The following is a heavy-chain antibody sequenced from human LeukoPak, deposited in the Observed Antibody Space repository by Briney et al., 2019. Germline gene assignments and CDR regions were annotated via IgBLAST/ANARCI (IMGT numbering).Heavy chain of an antibody. CDR1: GFIVSNNY. J-gene: IGHJ4*02. D-gene: IGHD3-22*01. CDR2: IYSGGGT. CDR3: ARGCYYERSGYCPFDY. Sequence: GGSLRLSCAASGFIVSNNYMNWVRQAPGKGLEGVSIIYSGGGTYYADSVKGRFTISRDNSKNTLYLQMNSLRADHTAVYYCARGCYYERSGYCPFDYWGPGTLVTVSS. V-gene: IGHV3-53*01.